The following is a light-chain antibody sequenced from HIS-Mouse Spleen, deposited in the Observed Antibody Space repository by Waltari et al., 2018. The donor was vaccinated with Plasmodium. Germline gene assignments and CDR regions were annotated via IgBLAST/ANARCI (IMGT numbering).Light chain of an antibody. Sequence: SYELTQPPSVSVSPGQTASITFSGDAVPYTYACQYQQNSCQDPVLVLCEDSKRPSGIPERFSGSSSGTMATLTISGAQVEDEADYYCYSTDSSGNHRVFGGGTKLTVL. CDR1: AVPYTY. V-gene: IGLV3-10*01. CDR2: EDS. J-gene: IGLJ3*02. CDR3: YSTDSSGNHRV.